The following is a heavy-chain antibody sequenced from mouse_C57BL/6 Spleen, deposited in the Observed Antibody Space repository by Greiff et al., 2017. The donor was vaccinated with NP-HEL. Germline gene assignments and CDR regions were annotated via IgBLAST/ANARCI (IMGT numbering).Heavy chain of an antibody. CDR1: GFTFSDYG. CDR2: ISRGSSTI. D-gene: IGHD2-1*01. V-gene: IGHV5-17*01. CDR3: ARDGNFYWYFDV. Sequence: EVKLMESGGGLVKPGGSLKLSCAASGFTFSDYGMHWVRQAPEKGLEWVAYISRGSSTIYYADTVKGRFTISRDNATNTLFLQMTSLRSEDTAMYYCARDGNFYWYFDVWGTGTTVTVSS. J-gene: IGHJ1*03.